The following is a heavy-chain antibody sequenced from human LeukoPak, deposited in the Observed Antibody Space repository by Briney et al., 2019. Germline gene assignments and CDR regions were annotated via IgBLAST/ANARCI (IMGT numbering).Heavy chain of an antibody. CDR1: GFTFSSYA. Sequence: SGGSLRLSCAASGFTFSSYAMSWVRQAPGKGLEWVSVIYSGGSTYYADSVKGRFTISRHNSKNTLYLQMNSLRAEDTAVYYCARGTSFVDYWGQGTLVTVSS. CDR3: ARGTSFVDY. V-gene: IGHV3-53*04. J-gene: IGHJ4*02. CDR2: IYSGGST.